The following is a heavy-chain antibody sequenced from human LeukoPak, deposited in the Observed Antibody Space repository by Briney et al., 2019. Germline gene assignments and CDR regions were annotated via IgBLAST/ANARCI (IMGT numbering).Heavy chain of an antibody. D-gene: IGHD5-12*01. CDR1: GYTFTSDC. Sequence: ASVKVSCKASGYTFTSDCISWVRQAPGQGLEWMGWISAYNGNTNYAQKLQGRVTMTTDTSTSTPYMELRSLRSDDTAVDYWARRKGPSGYEFYWGQGTLVTVSS. V-gene: IGHV1-18*01. CDR3: ARRKGPSGYEFY. J-gene: IGHJ4*02. CDR2: ISAYNGNT.